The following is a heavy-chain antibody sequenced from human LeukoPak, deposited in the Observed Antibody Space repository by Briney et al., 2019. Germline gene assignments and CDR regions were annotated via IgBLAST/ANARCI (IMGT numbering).Heavy chain of an antibody. CDR1: GFTFRTYS. CDR2: ISSSSSYI. D-gene: IGHD2-21*01. V-gene: IGHV3-21*01. J-gene: IGHJ5*02. CDR3: ANLLCGCDCNNWFDP. Sequence: PVGSLRLSCAASGFTFRTYSMNWVGQAPGKGLEWISSISSSSSYIYYADSVKGRFTISRDNAKNSLYLQMNSLRAEDTAVYYCANLLCGCDCNNWFDPWGQGTLVTVSS.